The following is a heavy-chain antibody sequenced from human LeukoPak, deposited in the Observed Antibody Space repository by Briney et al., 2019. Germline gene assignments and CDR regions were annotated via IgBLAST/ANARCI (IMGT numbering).Heavy chain of an antibody. J-gene: IGHJ5*02. V-gene: IGHV4-39*07. CDR3: ARGGGIAAAGPDKNWFDP. CDR2: IYYSGST. CDR1: GGSISSSSYY. Sequence: PSETLSLTCTVSGGSISSSSYYWGWIRQPPGKGLEWIGSIYYSGSTYYNPSLKSRVTISVDTSKNQFSLKLSSVTAADTAVYYCARGGGIAAAGPDKNWFDPWGQGTLVTVSS. D-gene: IGHD6-13*01.